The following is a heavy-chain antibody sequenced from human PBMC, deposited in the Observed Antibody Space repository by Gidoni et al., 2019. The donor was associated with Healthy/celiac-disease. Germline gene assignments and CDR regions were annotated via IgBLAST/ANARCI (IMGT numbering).Heavy chain of an antibody. CDR2: ISTSGST. CDR1: GGSISSGSYY. CDR3: ARASYYYGSGSTWGAFDI. J-gene: IGHJ3*02. Sequence: QVQLQESGPGLVKPSQTLSLTCTVSGGSISSGSYYWSWIRQPAGKGLEWIGRISTSGSTNYNPSLKSRVTISVDTSKNQFSLKLSSVTAADTAVYYCARASYYYGSGSTWGAFDIWGQGTMVTVSS. D-gene: IGHD3-10*01. V-gene: IGHV4-61*02.